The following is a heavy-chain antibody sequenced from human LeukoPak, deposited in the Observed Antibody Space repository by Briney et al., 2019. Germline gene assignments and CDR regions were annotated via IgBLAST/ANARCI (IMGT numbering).Heavy chain of an antibody. Sequence: ASVKVSCKASGYTFTGYYIHWVRQAPGQGLEWMGWINPNSGGTNYAQKFQGWVTMTRDTSISTAYMELSRLRSDDTAVYYCARDYCSSTSCLFDYWGQGTLVTVSS. V-gene: IGHV1-2*04. CDR2: INPNSGGT. D-gene: IGHD2-2*01. CDR3: ARDYCSSTSCLFDY. J-gene: IGHJ4*02. CDR1: GYTFTGYY.